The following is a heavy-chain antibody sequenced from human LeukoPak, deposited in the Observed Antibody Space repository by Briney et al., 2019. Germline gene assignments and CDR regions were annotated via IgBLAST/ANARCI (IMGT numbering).Heavy chain of an antibody. Sequence: GGSLRLSCAASGFTFGRHGMHWVRQAPGKGLEWVAVIYYDGSLDYYVDSVKGRFTISRDNSRSTLYLQMNSLRPEDTAIYYCAREGYYGSGSPPSLYFDYWGQGTLVTVSS. J-gene: IGHJ4*02. CDR3: AREGYYGSGSPPSLYFDY. CDR2: IYYDGSLD. V-gene: IGHV3-30*03. D-gene: IGHD3-10*01. CDR1: GFTFGRHG.